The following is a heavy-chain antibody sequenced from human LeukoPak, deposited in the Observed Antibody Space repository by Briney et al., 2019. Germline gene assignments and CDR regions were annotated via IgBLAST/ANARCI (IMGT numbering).Heavy chain of an antibody. CDR1: GGTFNSYA. CDR3: ASVSFWSGYYAYDY. V-gene: IGHV1-69*06. J-gene: IGHJ4*02. Sequence: ASVKVSCKASGGTFNSYAISWVRQAPGQGLEWMGGIIPMSDTANYPQKFRGRLTITADIPTSTVYMELSSLRSEDTAVYYCASVSFWSGYYAYDYWGQGTLVTVSS. D-gene: IGHD3-3*01. CDR2: IIPMSDTA.